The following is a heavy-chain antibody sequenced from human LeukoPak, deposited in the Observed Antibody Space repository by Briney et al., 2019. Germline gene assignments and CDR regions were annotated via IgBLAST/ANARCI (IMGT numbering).Heavy chain of an antibody. J-gene: IGHJ4*02. CDR1: GYTFTSYG. CDR2: ISAYSGNT. Sequence: ASVKVSCKASGYTFTSYGFSWVRQAPGQGLEWMGWISAYSGNTNYAQKLQGRVTMTTDTSTSTAYMELRSLRSDDTAVYYCSRDLHYYDSTDPSGYWGQGTLVTVSS. CDR3: SRDLHYYDSTDPSGY. D-gene: IGHD3-22*01. V-gene: IGHV1-18*01.